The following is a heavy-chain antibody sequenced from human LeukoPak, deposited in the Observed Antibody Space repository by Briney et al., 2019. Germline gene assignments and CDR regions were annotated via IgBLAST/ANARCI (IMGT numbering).Heavy chain of an antibody. CDR3: AKMDGGIAAAGAFDY. CDR2: ISGSGGST. CDR1: GFTFSNYA. D-gene: IGHD6-13*01. J-gene: IGHJ4*02. Sequence: SGGSLRLSCAASGFTFSNYAMNWVRQAPGKGLEWVSGISGSGGSTYFADSVKGRFTISRDNSKNTLYLQMNTLRAEDAAVYYCAKMDGGIAAAGAFDYWGQGTLVTVSS. V-gene: IGHV3-23*01.